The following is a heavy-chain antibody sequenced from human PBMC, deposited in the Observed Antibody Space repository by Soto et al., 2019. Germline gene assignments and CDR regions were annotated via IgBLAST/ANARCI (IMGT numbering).Heavy chain of an antibody. CDR3: AITVYSSSWYAGPWDYYYGMDV. V-gene: IGHV4-39*01. CDR2: IYYSGST. J-gene: IGHJ6*02. Sequence: PSETLSLTCTVSGGSVSSSRYYWGWIRQPPGKGLEWIGSIYYSGSTYYNPSLKSRVTISVDTSKNQFSLKLSSVTAADTAVYYCAITVYSSSWYAGPWDYYYGMDVWGQGTTVTVSS. D-gene: IGHD6-13*01. CDR1: GGSVSSSRYY.